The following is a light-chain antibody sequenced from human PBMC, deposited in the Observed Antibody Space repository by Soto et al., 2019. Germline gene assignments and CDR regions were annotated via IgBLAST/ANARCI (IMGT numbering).Light chain of an antibody. J-gene: IGKJ5*01. CDR3: QQYGSSLSIT. CDR2: GAS. V-gene: IGKV3-20*01. CDR1: QSVSSNH. Sequence: IVLTQSPGTLSLSPGERATLSCRASQSVSSNHLAWYQQKPGQAPRLLIYGASTRASGIPDRFSGSGSGTDFTLTISRLEPEDFAVYYCQQYGSSLSITFGQGTRLEIK.